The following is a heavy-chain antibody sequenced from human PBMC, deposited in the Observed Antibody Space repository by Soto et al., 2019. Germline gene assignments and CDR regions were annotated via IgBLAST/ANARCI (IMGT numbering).Heavy chain of an antibody. CDR3: ARSGFSGYTRWGFDF. D-gene: IGHD5-12*01. J-gene: IGHJ4*02. V-gene: IGHV2-5*02. CDR2: ISWDDDK. Sequence: QITLKESGPTLVKPTQPLTLTCTFSGFSLSTRGVDVGWIRQPPGKALEWLALISWDDDKRYSPSLKSRLTITKDTSKNQVVLRMTTMDPVDTATYYCARSGFSGYTRWGFDFWGQGTLVTVSS. CDR1: GFSLSTRGVD.